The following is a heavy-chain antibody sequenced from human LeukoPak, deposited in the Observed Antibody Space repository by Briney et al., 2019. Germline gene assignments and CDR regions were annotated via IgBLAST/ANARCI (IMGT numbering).Heavy chain of an antibody. CDR3: ARTGYYYDSSERFQH. Sequence: GSLRLSCAASGFTFSSYSMNWVRQAPGKGLEWVSYISSSSSTIYYADSVKGRFTISRDNAKNSLYLQMNSLRVEDTAVYYCARTGYYYDSSERFQHWGQGTLVTVSS. D-gene: IGHD3-22*01. CDR2: ISSSSSTI. V-gene: IGHV3-48*01. J-gene: IGHJ1*01. CDR1: GFTFSSYS.